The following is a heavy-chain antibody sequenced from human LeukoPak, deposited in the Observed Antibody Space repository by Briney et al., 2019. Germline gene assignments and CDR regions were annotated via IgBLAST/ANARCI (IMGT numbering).Heavy chain of an antibody. V-gene: IGHV3-30-3*01. Sequence: GGSLRLSCAASGFTFSSYGMHWVRQAPGKGLEWVAVISYDGSNKYYADSVKGRFTISRDNSKNTLYLQMTSLRPEDTAVYYCTRGLGAIRGGWFDPWGQGTLVTASS. CDR3: TRGLGAIRGGWFDP. CDR1: GFTFSSYG. CDR2: ISYDGSNK. J-gene: IGHJ5*02. D-gene: IGHD1-26*01.